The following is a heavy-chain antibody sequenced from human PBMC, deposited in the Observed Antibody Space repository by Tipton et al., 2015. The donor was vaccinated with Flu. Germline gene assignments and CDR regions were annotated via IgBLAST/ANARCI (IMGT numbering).Heavy chain of an antibody. J-gene: IGHJ6*02. CDR2: ITWNSINT. CDR3: AKDRLNTATFDYYYYSAMDV. CDR1: GFTFDDYA. D-gene: IGHD4-17*01. V-gene: IGHV3-9*01. Sequence: SLRLSCAASGFTFDDYAIHWVRQAPGKGLEWVATITWNSINTGYADSVQGRFTISRDNAKQSLDLQMDSLRVEDTALYYCAKDRLNTATFDYYYYSAMDVWGQGTKVTVSS.